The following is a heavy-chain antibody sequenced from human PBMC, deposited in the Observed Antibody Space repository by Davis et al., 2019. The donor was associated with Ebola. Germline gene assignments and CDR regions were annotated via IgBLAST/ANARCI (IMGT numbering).Heavy chain of an antibody. CDR3: ARDAMGSWFDP. Sequence: PSETLSLTCAVYGGSFSGYYWSWIRQPPGKGLEWIGEINHSGSTNYNPSLKSRVTISVDTSKNQFSLKLSSVTAADTAVYYCARDAMGSWFDPWGQGTLVTVSS. J-gene: IGHJ5*02. CDR2: INHSGST. CDR1: GGSFSGYY. D-gene: IGHD2-2*01. V-gene: IGHV4-34*01.